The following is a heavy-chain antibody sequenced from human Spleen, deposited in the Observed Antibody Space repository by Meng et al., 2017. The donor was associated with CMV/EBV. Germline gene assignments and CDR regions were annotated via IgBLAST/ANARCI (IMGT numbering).Heavy chain of an antibody. CDR3: ARDRYSSSWLPDY. CDR1: GFTVSSNY. V-gene: IGHV3-66*01. Sequence: GGSLRLSCAASGFTVSSNYMSWVRQAPGKGLEWVSVIYSGGSTYYADSVKGRFTISRDNAKNSLYLQMNSLRAEDTAVYYCARDRYSSSWLPDYWGQGTLVTVSS. J-gene: IGHJ4*02. D-gene: IGHD6-13*01. CDR2: IYSGGST.